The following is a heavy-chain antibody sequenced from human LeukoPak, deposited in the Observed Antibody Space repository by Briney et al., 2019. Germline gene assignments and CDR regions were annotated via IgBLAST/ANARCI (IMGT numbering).Heavy chain of an antibody. Sequence: GGSLRLSCAASGFTFSSYGMHWVRQAPGKGLEWVAFIRYDGSNKYYADSVKGRFTISRDNSKNTQYLQMNSLRAEDTAVYYCARDSSLGYCSSTSCYGVDYWGQGTLVTVSS. CDR2: IRYDGSNK. J-gene: IGHJ4*02. V-gene: IGHV3-30*02. CDR1: GFTFSSYG. D-gene: IGHD2-2*01. CDR3: ARDSSLGYCSSTSCYGVDY.